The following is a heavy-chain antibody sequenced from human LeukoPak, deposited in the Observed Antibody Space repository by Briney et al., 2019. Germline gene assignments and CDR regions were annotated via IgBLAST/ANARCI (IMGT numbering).Heavy chain of an antibody. CDR2: LSGGGGGT. CDR3: AKRGVVIRVILVGFHREAYYFDS. J-gene: IGHJ4*02. V-gene: IGHV3-23*01. Sequence: GGSLRLSCAVSGITLSNYGMSWVRQAPGKGLEWVAGLSGGGGGTSYADSVKGRFTISRDNSRNTLYLQMNGLRAEDTAVYFCAKRGVVIRVILVGFHREAYYFDSWGQGALVTVSS. CDR1: GITLSNYG. D-gene: IGHD3-16*02.